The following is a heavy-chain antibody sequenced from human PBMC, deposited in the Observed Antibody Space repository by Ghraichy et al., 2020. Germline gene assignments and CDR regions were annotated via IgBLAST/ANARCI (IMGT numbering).Heavy chain of an antibody. Sequence: GGSLRLSCTGSGFAFPDFALTWFRLAPGKGLEWVGLIKGNPSLGTTEYAASVRGRFFISRDDSKSIAYLQMNSLKAEDTAVYYCARTFCSCGTCFDYWGQGSLVTVSS. CDR2: IKGNPSLGTT. CDR3: ARTFCSCGTCFDY. V-gene: IGHV3-49*03. CDR1: GFAFPDFA. D-gene: IGHD2-15*01. J-gene: IGHJ4*02.